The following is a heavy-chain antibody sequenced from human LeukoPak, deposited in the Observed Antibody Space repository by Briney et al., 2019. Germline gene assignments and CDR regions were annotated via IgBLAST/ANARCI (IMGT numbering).Heavy chain of an antibody. J-gene: IGHJ6*03. CDR2: ISAYNGDT. CDR3: ARRGGKNYGDYLLYYYYMDV. CDR1: GYTFTSYG. D-gene: IGHD4-17*01. V-gene: IGHV1-18*01. Sequence: GASVKVSCKASGYTFTSYGISWVRQAPGQGLEWMGWISAYNGDTHYAQKFQGRVTITTDTSTSTAYMELRSLRSDDTAMYYCARRGGKNYGDYLLYYYYMDVWGKGTTVTVSS.